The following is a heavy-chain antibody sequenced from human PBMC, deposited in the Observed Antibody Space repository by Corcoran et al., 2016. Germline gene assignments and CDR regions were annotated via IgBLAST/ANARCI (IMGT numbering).Heavy chain of an antibody. V-gene: IGHV3-7*01. CDR3: ARPGSTYYAGRYYFDY. J-gene: IGHJ4*02. Sequence: EVQLVESGGGLVQPGGSLRLSCAASGFTFSSYWMSWVRQTPGKGLEWVANIKQGGSETYYVDSVKGRFTISRDNAKNSLYLQINHVRAEDTAVYYCARPGSTYYAGRYYFDYWGQGTLVTVSP. D-gene: IGHD3-3*01. CDR1: GFTFSSYW. CDR2: IKQGGSET.